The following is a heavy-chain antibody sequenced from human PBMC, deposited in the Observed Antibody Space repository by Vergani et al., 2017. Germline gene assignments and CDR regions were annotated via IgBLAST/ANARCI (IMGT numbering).Heavy chain of an antibody. V-gene: IGHV3-23*01. D-gene: IGHD2-2*01. CDR3: TSTDY. CDR2: ISGSGGST. J-gene: IGHJ4*02. Sequence: EVQLLESGGDLVQPGGSLRLSCAASGFTFNHYAMNWVRQAPGKGLEWVSGISGSGGSTYYAGSVKGRFTISRDSSKNTLYLQMNSLSAGDTAVYYCTSTDYWGQGTLVTVSS. CDR1: GFTFNHYA.